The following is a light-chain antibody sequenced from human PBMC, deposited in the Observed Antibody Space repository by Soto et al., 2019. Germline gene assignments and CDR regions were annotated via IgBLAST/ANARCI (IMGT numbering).Light chain of an antibody. CDR3: QQYNSYSRT. V-gene: IGKV1-5*03. CDR1: QSINIW. J-gene: IGKJ1*01. Sequence: DIQMTQSPSILSASVGDWVTITCRASQSINIWVARYQQKPGKAPKLLIFKASTLESGVPSRFSGSGSGTEFTLTISSLQPDDFATYYCQQYNSYSRTFGQGTKVEIK. CDR2: KAS.